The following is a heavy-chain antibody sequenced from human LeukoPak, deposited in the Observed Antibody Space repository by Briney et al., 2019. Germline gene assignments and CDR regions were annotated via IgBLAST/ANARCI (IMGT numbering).Heavy chain of an antibody. CDR3: ARGSGFVLDY. Sequence: GGSLRLFCVASGFTFSSYEVNWVRQAPGKGLEWVSCISTSGDSMYYADSVKGRFTISRDNVKNSLFLQMNSLRAEDTAVYYCARGSGFVLDYWGQGTLVTVSS. CDR2: ISTSGDSM. V-gene: IGHV3-48*03. CDR1: GFTFSSYE. D-gene: IGHD1-26*01. J-gene: IGHJ4*02.